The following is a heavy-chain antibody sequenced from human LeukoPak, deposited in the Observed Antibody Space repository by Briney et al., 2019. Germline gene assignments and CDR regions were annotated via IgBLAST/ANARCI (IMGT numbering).Heavy chain of an antibody. D-gene: IGHD4-23*01. V-gene: IGHV5-51*01. J-gene: IGHJ4*02. Sequence: GESLKISCKGSGYRFTNYWIVWVRQMPGKGLEWMGIIYPGDSDSRYSPSFQGQVTISADKSISTAYLQWSSLKASDTAMYYCARQTTTAVPFDYWGQGTLVTVSS. CDR1: GYRFTNYW. CDR2: IYPGDSDS. CDR3: ARQTTTAVPFDY.